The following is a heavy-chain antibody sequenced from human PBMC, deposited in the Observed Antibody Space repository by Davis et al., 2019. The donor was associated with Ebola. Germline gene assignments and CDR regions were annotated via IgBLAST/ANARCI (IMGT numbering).Heavy chain of an antibody. V-gene: IGHV3-23*01. Sequence: GESLKISCAASGFTFSIYAMTWVRRAPGKGLEWVSAISGSGGSTYYADSVKGRFTISRDNSKNTLYLQMNSLRAEDTAVYYCAKEAITFGGVIVPNWFDPWGQGTLVTVSS. CDR3: AKEAITFGGVIVPNWFDP. CDR1: GFTFSIYA. D-gene: IGHD3-16*02. J-gene: IGHJ5*02. CDR2: ISGSGGST.